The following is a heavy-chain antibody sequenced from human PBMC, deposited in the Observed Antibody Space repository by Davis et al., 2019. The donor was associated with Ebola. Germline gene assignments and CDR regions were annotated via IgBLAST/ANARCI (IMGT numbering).Heavy chain of an antibody. D-gene: IGHD4-17*01. CDR2: INHSGST. V-gene: IGHV4-34*01. J-gene: IGHJ6*02. CDR3: ARRKGRTVTTRYYYYGMDV. CDR1: AGSFSGYY. Sequence: MPGGSLRLSCAVYAGSFSGYYWSWIRQPPGKGLEWIGEINHSGSTNYNPSLKSPVTIPVDTSKNQFSLKLSSVTAADTAVYYCARRKGRTVTTRYYYYGMDVWGQGTTVTVSS.